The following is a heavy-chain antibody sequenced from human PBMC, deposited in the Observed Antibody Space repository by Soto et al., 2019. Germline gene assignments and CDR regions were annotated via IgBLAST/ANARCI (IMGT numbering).Heavy chain of an antibody. CDR2: IKSKVDGGTT. V-gene: IGHV3-15*01. D-gene: IGHD4-17*01. CDR3: TTDLAVTHNYPHYDMDV. CDR1: GFTFSNAW. Sequence: EVQLVESGGGLVKPGGSLRLSCAASGFTFSNAWMNWVRQAPGKGLEWIGRIKSKVDGGTTESAAPVKVRFTISRDDSKNTLYLQMNSLKTEDTAVYFCTTDLAVTHNYPHYDMDVWGQGTTVTVSS. J-gene: IGHJ6*02.